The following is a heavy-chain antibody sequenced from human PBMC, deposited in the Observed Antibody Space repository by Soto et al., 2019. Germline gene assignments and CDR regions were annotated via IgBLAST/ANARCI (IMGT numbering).Heavy chain of an antibody. CDR3: ARHAYMVRGATPGYYYYGMIV. J-gene: IGHJ6*02. CDR2: IYYSGST. CDR1: GGSISSSSYY. V-gene: IGHV4-39*01. D-gene: IGHD3-10*01. Sequence: PSETLSLTCTVSGGSISSSSYYWGWIRQPPGKGLEWIGSIYYSGSTYYNPSLKSRVTISVDTSKNQFSLKLSSVTAADTAVYYCARHAYMVRGATPGYYYYGMIVWGQGTSVTVFS.